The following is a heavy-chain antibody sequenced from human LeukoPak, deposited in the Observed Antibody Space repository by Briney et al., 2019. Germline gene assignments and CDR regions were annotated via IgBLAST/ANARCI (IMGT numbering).Heavy chain of an antibody. CDR2: INPNSGGT. CDR1: GYTFTGYY. CDR3: AREESGITIFGVVLIGFDP. D-gene: IGHD3-3*01. Sequence: ASVKVSSKASGYTFTGYYMHWVRQAPGQGPKWMGWINPNSGGTNYAQKFQGRVTMTRDTSISTAYMELSRLRSDDTAVYYCAREESGITIFGVVLIGFDPWGQGTLVTVSS. J-gene: IGHJ5*02. V-gene: IGHV1-2*02.